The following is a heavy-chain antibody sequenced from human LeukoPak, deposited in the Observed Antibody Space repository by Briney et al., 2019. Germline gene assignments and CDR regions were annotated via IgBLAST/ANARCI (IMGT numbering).Heavy chain of an antibody. Sequence: GGSLRLSCAASGLTFSSYAMSWVRQAPGEGLEWVSGISGSGGSTYYADSVKGRFTISRDNPKNTLYLQMNSLRAEDTAVYYCAKDLSIAGRPVNDYWGQGTLVTVSS. CDR1: GLTFSSYA. CDR3: AKDLSIAGRPVNDY. J-gene: IGHJ4*02. CDR2: ISGSGGST. V-gene: IGHV3-23*01. D-gene: IGHD6-6*01.